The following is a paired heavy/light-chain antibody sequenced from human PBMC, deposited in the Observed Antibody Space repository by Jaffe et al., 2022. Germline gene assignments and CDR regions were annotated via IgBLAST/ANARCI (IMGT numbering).Light chain of an antibody. CDR1: QSIGSS. J-gene: IGKJ1*01. CDR3: HQSSSLPLT. Sequence: EIVLTQSPDFQSVTPKEKVTITCRASQSIGSSLHWYQQKPDQSPKLLIKYASQSISGVPSRFSGSGSGTDFTLTINSLEAEDAAAYYCHQSSSLPLTFGQGTKVEIK. CDR2: YAS. V-gene: IGKV6D-21*02.
Heavy chain of an antibody. V-gene: IGHV1-69*01. D-gene: IGHD6-19*01. Sequence: QVQLVQSGAEVKKPGSSVKVSCKASGGTFSSYAISWVRQAPGQGLEWMGGIIPIFGTANYAQKFQGRVTITADESTSTAYMELSSLRSEDTAVYYCARTGSPSGWYLDAFDIWGQGTMVTVSS. CDR1: GGTFSSYA. CDR2: IIPIFGTA. J-gene: IGHJ3*02. CDR3: ARTGSPSGWYLDAFDI.